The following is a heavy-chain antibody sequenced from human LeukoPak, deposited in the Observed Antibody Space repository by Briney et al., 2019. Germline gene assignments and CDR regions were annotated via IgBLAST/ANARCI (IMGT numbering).Heavy chain of an antibody. CDR3: ARRGYQPPHYYVDV. Sequence: SSETLSLTCSVSGYSISIGFHWGWIRQSPGKGLEWLGSMHPTGVSYYNPSLKSRVSVSLDTSKNQLSLKLISVTAADTAVYYCARRGYQPPHYYVDVWGKGTAVTASS. V-gene: IGHV4-38-2*02. CDR2: MHPTGVS. CDR1: GYSISIGFH. J-gene: IGHJ6*03. D-gene: IGHD2-2*01.